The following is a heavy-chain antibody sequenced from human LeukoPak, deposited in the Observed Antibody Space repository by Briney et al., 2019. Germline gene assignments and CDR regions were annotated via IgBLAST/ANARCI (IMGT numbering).Heavy chain of an antibody. J-gene: IGHJ5*02. D-gene: IGHD3-9*01. CDR2: IIPIFGTA. CDR3: ARGAVRYFDWLNWFDP. V-gene: IGHV1-69*01. Sequence: GASVKVSCKASGGTFSSYAISWVRRAPGQGLEWMGGIIPIFGTANYAQKFQGRVTITADESTSTAYMELSSLRSEDTAVYYCARGAVRYFDWLNWFDPWGQGTLVTVSS. CDR1: GGTFSSYA.